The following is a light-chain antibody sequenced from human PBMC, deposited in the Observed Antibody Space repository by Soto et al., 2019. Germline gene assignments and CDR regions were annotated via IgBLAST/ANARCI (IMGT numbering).Light chain of an antibody. CDR1: QSVSSNY. CDR2: GAS. J-gene: IGKJ4*01. V-gene: IGKV3-20*01. Sequence: EIVLTQSPGTLSLSPGERATLSCRASQSVSSNYLAWYQQKPGQAPRLLIYGASSRATGIPDRFSGSGSGTDFTLTITSLQPEDFAIYYCLQDYTYPRTFGGGTKVEIK. CDR3: LQDYTYPRT.